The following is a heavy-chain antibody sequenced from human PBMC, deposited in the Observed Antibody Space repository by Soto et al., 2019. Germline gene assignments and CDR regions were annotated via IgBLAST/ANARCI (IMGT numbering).Heavy chain of an antibody. J-gene: IGHJ6*03. Sequence: GGSLRLSCATSGFTFSSYWMAWVRQAPGKGPEWVANIKYDGKDKNYGDSVKGRFTISRDNAKNSLYLQMNSLRAEDTAVYYCARVLYYYYYYMDVWGKGTTVTVSS. V-gene: IGHV3-7*01. CDR1: GFTFSSYW. D-gene: IGHD2-15*01. CDR2: IKYDGKDK. CDR3: ARVLYYYYYYMDV.